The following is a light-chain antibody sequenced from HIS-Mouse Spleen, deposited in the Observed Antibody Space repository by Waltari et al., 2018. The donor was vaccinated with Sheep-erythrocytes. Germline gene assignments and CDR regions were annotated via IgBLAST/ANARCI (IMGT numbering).Light chain of an antibody. CDR3: AAWDDSLNGYV. J-gene: IGLJ1*01. CDR2: SNN. V-gene: IGLV1-44*01. CDR1: SSHLGSNT. Sequence: QSVLPQPPSASGTPGQRVTISCSGSSSHLGSNTVTWYQQLPGTAPKLLIYSNNQRPSGVPDRFSGSKSGTSASLAISGLQSEDEADYYCAAWDDSLNGYVFGTGTKVTVL.